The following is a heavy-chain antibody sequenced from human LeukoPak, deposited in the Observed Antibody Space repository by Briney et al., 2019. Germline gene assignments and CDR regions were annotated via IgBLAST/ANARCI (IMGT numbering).Heavy chain of an antibody. CDR2: ISGSGGST. D-gene: IGHD2-15*01. V-gene: IGHV3-23*01. Sequence: GGSLRLSCAASGFTFSSYAVSWVRQAPGKGLEWVSAISGSGGSTYYADSVKGRFTISRDNSKNTLYLQMNSLRAEDTAVYYCAAGTCGGGSCYNHYFDYWGQGTLVTVSS. J-gene: IGHJ4*02. CDR1: GFTFSSYA. CDR3: AAGTCGGGSCYNHYFDY.